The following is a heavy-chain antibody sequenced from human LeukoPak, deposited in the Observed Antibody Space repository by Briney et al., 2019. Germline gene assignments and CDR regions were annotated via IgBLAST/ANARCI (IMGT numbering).Heavy chain of an antibody. CDR1: GGSVSGGSYY. J-gene: IGHJ4*02. D-gene: IGHD5-24*01. CDR3: ASNGLEMATTPFPY. Sequence: SETLSLTCTVSGGSVSGGSYYWSWIRQPPGKGLEWIGEINHSGSTNYSPSLKSRVNISVDTSKNQFSLKLSSVTAADTAMYYCASNGLEMATTPFPYWGQGTLVTVSS. CDR2: INHSGST. V-gene: IGHV4-39*01.